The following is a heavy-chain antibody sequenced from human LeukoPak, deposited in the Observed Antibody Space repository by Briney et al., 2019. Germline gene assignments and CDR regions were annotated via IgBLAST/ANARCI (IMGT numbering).Heavy chain of an antibody. V-gene: IGHV4-61*02. J-gene: IGHJ5*02. CDR3: ARDYSGSLA. CDR1: GGSISSGSYY. D-gene: IGHD1-26*01. Sequence: PSQTLSLTCTVSGGSISSGSYYWSWIRQPAGKGLEWIGRIYTSGSTNYNPSLKSRVTISVDTSRNQFSLKLSSVTAADTAGYYCARDYSGSLAWGQGTLVTVSS. CDR2: IYTSGST.